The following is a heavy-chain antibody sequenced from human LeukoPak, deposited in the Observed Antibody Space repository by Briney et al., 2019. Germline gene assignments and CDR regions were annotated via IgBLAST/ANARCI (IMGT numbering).Heavy chain of an antibody. V-gene: IGHV1-3*01. Sequence: ASVKVSCKASGYTFTSYAMHWVRQAPGQRLEWMGWINAGNGNTKYSQKFQGRVTITRDTSASTAYMELSSLRSEDTAVYYCASSYYDFWSGRRSYYSGMDVWGQGTTVTVSS. D-gene: IGHD3-3*01. CDR1: GYTFTSYA. CDR2: INAGNGNT. J-gene: IGHJ6*02. CDR3: ASSYYDFWSGRRSYYSGMDV.